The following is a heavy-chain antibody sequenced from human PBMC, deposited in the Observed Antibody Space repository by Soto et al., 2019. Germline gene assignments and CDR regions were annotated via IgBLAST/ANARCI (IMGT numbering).Heavy chain of an antibody. D-gene: IGHD3-16*01. J-gene: IGHJ6*02. CDR2: ISSSGSTI. V-gene: IGHV3-48*03. CDR3: ATSSCGSGVCYYGMDV. CDR1: GFTFSSYE. Sequence: HPGGSLRLSCAASGFTFSSYEMNWVRQAPGKGLEWVSYISSSGSTIYYADSVKGRFTISRDNAKNSLYLQMNSLRAEDTAVYYCATSSCGSGVCYYGMDVWGQGTTVTVSS.